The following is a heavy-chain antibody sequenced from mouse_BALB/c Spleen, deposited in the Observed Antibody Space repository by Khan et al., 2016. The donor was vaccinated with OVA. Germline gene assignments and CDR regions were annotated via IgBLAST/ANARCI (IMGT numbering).Heavy chain of an antibody. D-gene: IGHD2-4*01. CDR1: GFSLTTYG. J-gene: IGHJ3*01. CDR3: ARNYDYEEGLAY. Sequence: QVQLKESGPGLVQPSQSLSITCTVSGFSLTTYGVHWVRQSPGKGLEWLGVIWSGGSTDYNAAFISRLSISKDSSKSQVFFKMNSLQVNETAIYYCARNYDYEEGLAYWGQGTLVTVSA. V-gene: IGHV2-2*02. CDR2: IWSGGST.